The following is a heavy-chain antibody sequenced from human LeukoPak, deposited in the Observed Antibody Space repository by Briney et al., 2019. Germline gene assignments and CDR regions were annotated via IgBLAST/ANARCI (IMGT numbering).Heavy chain of an antibody. V-gene: IGHV4-31*01. CDR1: GGSISSGGYY. D-gene: IGHD4-17*01. CDR2: IYYSGST. CDR3: ARARGGTVTTSPFAY. J-gene: IGHJ4*02. Sequence: SQTLSPTCTVSGGSISSGGYYWSWIRQHPGKGLEWIGYIYYSGSTYYNPSLKSAVTISVDTSKSQCSLKQSSVTAADTAVYYCARARGGTVTTSPFAYGGQGPLVTVSS.